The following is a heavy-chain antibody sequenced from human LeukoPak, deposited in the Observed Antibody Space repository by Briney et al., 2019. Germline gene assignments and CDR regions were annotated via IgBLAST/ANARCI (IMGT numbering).Heavy chain of an antibody. CDR2: ISSSSIYI. J-gene: IGHJ6*03. CDR1: GFTFSGYS. D-gene: IGHD3-16*02. CDR3: ARDHTGYQYGSFSYHYQYMDV. Sequence: GGSLRLSCAASGFTFSGYSMNWVRQAPGKGLEWVSSISSSSIYIYYADSLKGRFTISRDNAKNSMYLQMNSLRADDTAVYYCARDHTGYQYGSFSYHYQYMDVWGKGTTVTVSS. V-gene: IGHV3-21*06.